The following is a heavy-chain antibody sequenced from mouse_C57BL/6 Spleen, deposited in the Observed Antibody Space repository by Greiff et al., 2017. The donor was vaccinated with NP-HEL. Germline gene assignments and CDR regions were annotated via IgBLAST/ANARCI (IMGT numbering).Heavy chain of an antibody. D-gene: IGHD2-2*01. CDR3: AREGGSTMVTTYYFDY. CDR2: IYPSDSET. Sequence: QVQLQQSGAELVRPGSSVKLSCKASGYTFTSYWMDWVKQRPGQGLEWIGNIYPSDSETHYNQKFKDKATLTVDKSSSTAYMQLSSLTSEDSAVYYCAREGGSTMVTTYYFDYWGQGTTLTVSS. V-gene: IGHV1-61*01. CDR1: GYTFTSYW. J-gene: IGHJ2*01.